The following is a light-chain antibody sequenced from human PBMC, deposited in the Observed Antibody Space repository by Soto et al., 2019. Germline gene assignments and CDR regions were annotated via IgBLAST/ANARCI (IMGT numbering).Light chain of an antibody. Sequence: EIVMTQSPATLSVSPGERATLSCRASQSIGSTLAWYQQKPGQTPRLLIYDASTRATGIPARFSGIGSGTEFTLIISSLQSEDFAVYYFQHYKTWPLSFGGGTKVDIK. V-gene: IGKV3-15*01. CDR2: DAS. CDR3: QHYKTWPLS. J-gene: IGKJ4*01. CDR1: QSIGST.